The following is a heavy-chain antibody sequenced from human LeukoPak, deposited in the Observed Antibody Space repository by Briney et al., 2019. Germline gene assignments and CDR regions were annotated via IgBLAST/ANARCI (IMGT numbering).Heavy chain of an antibody. Sequence: SETPSLTCTVSGGSISSYYWSWVRQPAGKGLGWIGRIYSTGITNYNSSLESRVSISVDKSENQFSLKLNSVTAADTAMYYCTRDRASINVIDYWSQGTLVTVSS. CDR2: IYSTGIT. CDR3: TRDRASINVIDY. J-gene: IGHJ4*02. D-gene: IGHD2-21*01. V-gene: IGHV4-4*07. CDR1: GGSISSYY.